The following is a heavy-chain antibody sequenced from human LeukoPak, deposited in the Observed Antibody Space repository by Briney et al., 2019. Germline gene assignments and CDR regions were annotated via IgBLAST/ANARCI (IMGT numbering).Heavy chain of an antibody. D-gene: IGHD7-27*01. CDR1: GFTFSVAW. CDR3: ITEPPGVVF. CDR2: IKSNTDGGAT. Sequence: GGSLRLSCAASGFTFSVAWMNWVRQAPGKGLEWVGRIKSNTDGGATDYAAPVKDRFTISRNDSEKTLYLQMNSLKTEDTAVYYCITEPPGVVFWGQGTLVTVSS. J-gene: IGHJ4*02. V-gene: IGHV3-15*01.